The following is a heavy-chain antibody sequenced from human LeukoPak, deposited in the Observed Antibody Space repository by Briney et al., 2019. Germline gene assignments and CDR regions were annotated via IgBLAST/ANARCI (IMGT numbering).Heavy chain of an antibody. CDR3: ARETLYYDILTGYTDP. D-gene: IGHD3-9*01. CDR1: GGSISSSNW. V-gene: IGHV4-4*02. Sequence: SGTLSLTCAVSGGSISSSNWWSWVRQPPGKGLEWIGSIYYSGSTYYNPSLKSRVTISVDTSKNQFSLKLSSVTAADTAVYYCARETLYYDILTGYTDPWGQGTLVTVSS. CDR2: IYYSGST. J-gene: IGHJ5*02.